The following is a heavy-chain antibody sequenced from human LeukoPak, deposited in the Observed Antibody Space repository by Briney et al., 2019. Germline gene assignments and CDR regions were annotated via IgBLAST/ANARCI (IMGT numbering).Heavy chain of an antibody. CDR3: ARRQAFYTYNWFDP. D-gene: IGHD2-2*02. CDR1: GGSISSYY. Sequence: SETLPLTCTVSGGSISSYYWSWIRQPPGMGLEWIGYIYYSGSTNYNPSLKSRVTISVDTSKNQFSLKLSSVTAADTAVYYCARRQAFYTYNWFDPWGQGTLVTVSS. CDR2: IYYSGST. J-gene: IGHJ5*02. V-gene: IGHV4-59*08.